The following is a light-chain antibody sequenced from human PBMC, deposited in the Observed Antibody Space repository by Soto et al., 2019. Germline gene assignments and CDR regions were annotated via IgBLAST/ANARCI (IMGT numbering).Light chain of an antibody. CDR2: GAS. Sequence: EIVLTQSPGTLSLSPGERVTFSCRASQSVSSSYLAWYQQKPGQAPRLLMYGASSRATGIPDRFSGSGSGTDFTLTISRLEPEDFAVYYCQQYGSFPWTFGQGTKVEIK. J-gene: IGKJ1*01. CDR1: QSVSSSY. CDR3: QQYGSFPWT. V-gene: IGKV3-20*01.